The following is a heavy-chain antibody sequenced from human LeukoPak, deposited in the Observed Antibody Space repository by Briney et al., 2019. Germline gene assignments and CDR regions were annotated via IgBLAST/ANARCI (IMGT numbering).Heavy chain of an antibody. V-gene: IGHV4-34*01. D-gene: IGHD3-3*01. CDR1: GGSFSLYY. Sequence: SETLSLTCDVNGGSFSLYYWSWIRQPPGKGLEWIGEINHSGTTNYNPSLKSRVTMSVDTSKNQVSLKLSSVTAADTAVYYCARGRFLDDRLQNYYYMDVWGNGTTVTVSS. CDR3: ARGRFLDDRLQNYYYMDV. J-gene: IGHJ6*03. CDR2: INHSGTT.